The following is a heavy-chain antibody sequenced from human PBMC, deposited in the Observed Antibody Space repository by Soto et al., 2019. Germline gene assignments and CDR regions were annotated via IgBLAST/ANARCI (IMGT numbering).Heavy chain of an antibody. J-gene: IGHJ4*02. CDR3: AATVGARYYFDY. CDR1: GGTFSSYA. CDR2: IIPIFGTA. V-gene: IGHV1-69*06. D-gene: IGHD1-26*01. Sequence: SVKVSCKASGGTFSSYAISWMRQAPGQGLEWMGGIIPIFGTANYAQKFQGRVTITADRSTSTAYMELSSLRSEDTAVYYCAATVGARYYFDYRGQGTLVTVSS.